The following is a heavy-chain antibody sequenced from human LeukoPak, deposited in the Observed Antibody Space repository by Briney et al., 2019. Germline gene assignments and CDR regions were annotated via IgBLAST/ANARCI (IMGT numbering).Heavy chain of an antibody. D-gene: IGHD7-27*01. CDR1: GFTFSSHS. Sequence: GGSLRLSCAASGFTFSSHSMNWARQAPGKGLEWISYIRSSSSSIFYADSVKGRFTISTDNARNSLYLQMNSLRDEDTAVYYCARDLNWGFDYWGQGILVTVSS. J-gene: IGHJ4*02. CDR3: ARDLNWGFDY. V-gene: IGHV3-48*02. CDR2: IRSSSSSI.